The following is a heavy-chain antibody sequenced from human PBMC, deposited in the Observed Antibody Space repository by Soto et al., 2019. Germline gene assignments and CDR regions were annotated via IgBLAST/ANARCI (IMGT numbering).Heavy chain of an antibody. D-gene: IGHD2-8*01. CDR3: AKDSTNGYWDY. CDR1: GFTFSSYG. CDR2: ISYDGSNK. Sequence: QVQLVESGGGVVQPGRSLRLSCAASGFTFSSYGMHWVRQAPGKGLEWVAVISYDGSNKYYADSVKGRFTISRDNSKNTLYLQMNSLRAEDTAVYYCAKDSTNGYWDYWGQGTLVTVSS. V-gene: IGHV3-30*18. J-gene: IGHJ4*02.